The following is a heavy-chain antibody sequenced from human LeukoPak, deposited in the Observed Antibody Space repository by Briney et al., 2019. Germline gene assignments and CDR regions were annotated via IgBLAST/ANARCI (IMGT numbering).Heavy chain of an antibody. CDR1: GFSFSTAW. J-gene: IGHJ5*02. Sequence: GGSLRLSCIASGFSFSTAWMTCVRQAPGKGLEWVGRINTNADGETADYSEPVKGRFTISRDDSQNTLFLQMNSLKTGDTGMYYCTTSSGAVATDAPALPPWGQGTLVTVPS. D-gene: IGHD2-8*01. CDR2: INTNADGETA. CDR3: TTSSGAVATDAPALPP. V-gene: IGHV3-15*01.